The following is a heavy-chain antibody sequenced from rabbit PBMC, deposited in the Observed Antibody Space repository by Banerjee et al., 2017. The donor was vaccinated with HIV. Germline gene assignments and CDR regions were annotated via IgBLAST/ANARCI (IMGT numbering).Heavy chain of an antibody. CDR1: GIDFSSYYY. CDR3: ARESYSYGHAGYVDATDFNL. CDR2: IYAGSSGST. J-gene: IGHJ4*01. Sequence: QEQLEESGGDLVKPEGSLTLTCTASGIDFSSYYYMCWVRQAPGKGLEWIACIYAGSSGSTYYASWVHGRFTITKSTSLNTVTLQLNSLTAADTATYFCARESYSYGHAGYVDATDFNLWGQGTLVTVS. V-gene: IGHV1S45*01. D-gene: IGHD6-1*01.